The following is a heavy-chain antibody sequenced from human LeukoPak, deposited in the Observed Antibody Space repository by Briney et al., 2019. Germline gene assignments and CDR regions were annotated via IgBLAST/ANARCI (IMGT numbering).Heavy chain of an antibody. CDR2: ISGSGDAT. Sequence: GGSLRLSCAVSGFTFNSYAVSWVRQAPGKGLEWVSGISGSGDATYYADSVQGRFTISRDNSKNIVHLEMNSLRAEDTAVYYCAKSLSLQYGSHWGQGTLVTVSS. J-gene: IGHJ4*02. D-gene: IGHD4-11*01. V-gene: IGHV3-23*01. CDR3: AKSLSLQYGSH. CDR1: GFTFNSYA.